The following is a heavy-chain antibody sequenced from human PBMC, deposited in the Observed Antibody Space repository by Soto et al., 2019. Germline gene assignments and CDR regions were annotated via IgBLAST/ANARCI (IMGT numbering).Heavy chain of an antibody. CDR3: ARDGGGYSGYAFSYHYGMDV. Sequence: QVQLVQSGAEVKKPGSSVKVSCKASGGIFSSYAISWVRQAPGQGLEWMGGIIHIFGTANYAQKFQGRVTITADESTSTAYMELSSLRSEDTAVYYCARDGGGYSGYAFSYHYGMDVLGQGTTGTVS. CDR2: IIHIFGTA. D-gene: IGHD5-12*01. V-gene: IGHV1-69*12. CDR1: GGIFSSYA. J-gene: IGHJ6*02.